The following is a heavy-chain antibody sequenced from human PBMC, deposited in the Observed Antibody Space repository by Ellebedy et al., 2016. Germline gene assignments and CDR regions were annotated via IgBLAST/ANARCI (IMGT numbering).Heavy chain of an antibody. Sequence: GESLKISCVASGFTFRNFFMSWVRQAPGGGLEWVSTISAGGDITVSADSVKGRFTISRDNSRNTLYLQMNSLRAEDTAVYYCYYGHYSGSWGQGTLVTVSS. CDR1: GFTFRNFF. D-gene: IGHD4-17*01. CDR3: YYGHYSGS. J-gene: IGHJ4*02. V-gene: IGHV3-23*01. CDR2: ISAGGDIT.